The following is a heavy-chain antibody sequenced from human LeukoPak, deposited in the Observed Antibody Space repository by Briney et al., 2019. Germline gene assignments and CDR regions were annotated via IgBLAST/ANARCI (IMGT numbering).Heavy chain of an antibody. V-gene: IGHV3-7*01. Sequence: PGGSLRLSCAASGFTFRSYWMSWVRQAPGKGLEWVANIKQDGNEKYYVDSVKGRFTISRDNAKNSLYLQMNSPRAEDTAVYYCARANSHNWNFGDESNFDYWGQGTLVTVSS. CDR3: ARANSHNWNFGDESNFDY. CDR1: GFTFRSYW. CDR2: IKQDGNEK. D-gene: IGHD1-7*01. J-gene: IGHJ4*02.